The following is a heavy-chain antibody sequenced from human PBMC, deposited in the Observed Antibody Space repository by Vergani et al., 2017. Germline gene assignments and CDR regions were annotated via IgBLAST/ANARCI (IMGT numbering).Heavy chain of an antibody. CDR1: GFIFDSNG. Sequence: EVKLVESGGGLVRPGGSLRLSCAGNGFIFDSNGMSWARQVPGKGLEWVSGINWNGDNTGYADSVKGRFTISRDNAKNSLYLQMNSLRVEDTALYYCAREASSGFYDYFDYWGQGTLVTVSS. CDR2: INWNGDNT. J-gene: IGHJ4*02. V-gene: IGHV3-20*04. CDR3: AREASSGFYDYFDY. D-gene: IGHD6-19*01.